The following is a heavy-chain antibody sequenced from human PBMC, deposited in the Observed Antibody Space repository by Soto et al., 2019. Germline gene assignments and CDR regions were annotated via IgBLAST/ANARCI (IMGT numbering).Heavy chain of an antibody. J-gene: IGHJ6*02. D-gene: IGHD5-18*01. CDR3: AIQLTLQYYYGMEV. V-gene: IGHV5-51*01. CDR1: GYSFTSYR. CDR2: IYPGHSDT. Sequence: GESLKISCKGSGYSFTSYRIGCLRQMPGKGLEWMGIIYPGHSDTRYSPSFQVQVTISAGKSISTAYLQWSSLKAPDTAMYYCAIQLTLQYYYGMEVWGQGATVTVSS.